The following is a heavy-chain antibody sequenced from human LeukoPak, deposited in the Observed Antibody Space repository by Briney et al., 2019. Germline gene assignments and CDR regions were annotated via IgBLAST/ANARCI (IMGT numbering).Heavy chain of an antibody. CDR1: GFTFSNYA. V-gene: IGHV3-23*01. CDR3: ARDRVTPVTTIDY. CDR2: ISGSGGST. Sequence: PGGSLRLSCAASGFTFSNYAMSWVRQAPGKGLEWVSAISGSGGSTYYADSVKGRFTISRDNSKNTLYLQMNSLRAEDTAVYYCARDRVTPVTTIDYWGQGTLVTVSS. D-gene: IGHD4-17*01. J-gene: IGHJ4*02.